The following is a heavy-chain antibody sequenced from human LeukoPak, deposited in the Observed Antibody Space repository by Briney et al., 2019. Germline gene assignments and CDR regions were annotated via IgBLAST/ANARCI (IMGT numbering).Heavy chain of an antibody. J-gene: IGHJ4*02. CDR2: IYYTGNT. CDR3: ARANGDYAFGDYIDY. V-gene: IGHV4-59*01. Sequence: SETLSLTCTVSGDSISSYYWSWIRQPPGKGLECIGYIYYTGNTNYNPSLKSRVTISVDTSKNKFSLKVSSVTAADTAVYYCARANGDYAFGDYIDYWGQGTLVTVSS. CDR1: GDSISSYY. D-gene: IGHD4-17*01.